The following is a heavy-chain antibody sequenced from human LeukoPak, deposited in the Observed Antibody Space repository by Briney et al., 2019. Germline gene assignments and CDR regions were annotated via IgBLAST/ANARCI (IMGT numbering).Heavy chain of an antibody. CDR3: ARHSVAAAESWFDP. V-gene: IGHV4-39*01. D-gene: IGHD6-13*01. CDR2: IYYSGST. J-gene: IGHJ5*02. Sequence: SETLSLTCTVSGGSISSSSYYWGWIRQPPGKGLEWIGSIYYSGSTYYNPALKSRVTISVDTSKNQFSLKLSSVTAADTAVYYCARHSVAAAESWFDPWGQGTLVTVSS. CDR1: GGSISSSSYY.